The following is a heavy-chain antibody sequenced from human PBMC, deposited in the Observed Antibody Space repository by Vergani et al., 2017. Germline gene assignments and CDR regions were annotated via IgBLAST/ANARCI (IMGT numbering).Heavy chain of an antibody. J-gene: IGHJ6*02. D-gene: IGHD3-3*01. Sequence: QVQLQQWGAGLLKPSETLSLTCAVYGGSFSGYYWSWIRQPPGKGLEWIGEINHSGSTNYNPSLKSRVTISVDTCKNQFSLKLSSVTAADTAVYYCARGNYDFWSPYYYYGMDVWGQGTTVTVSS. V-gene: IGHV4-34*01. CDR1: GGSFSGYY. CDR2: INHSGST. CDR3: ARGNYDFWSPYYYYGMDV.